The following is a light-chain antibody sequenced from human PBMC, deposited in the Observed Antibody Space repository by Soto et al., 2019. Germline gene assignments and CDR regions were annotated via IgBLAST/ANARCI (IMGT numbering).Light chain of an antibody. CDR3: QQSYSRPRT. CDR1: QSVSNNY. V-gene: IGKV3-11*01. CDR2: DTS. Sequence: EIVLTQSPGTLSLSPGERATLSCRASQSVSNNYLAWYQQKPGQAPRLLIYDTSNRATGIPARFSGSGSGTDFTLTISSLEPEDFATYFCQQSYSRPRTFGQGTKVDI. J-gene: IGKJ1*01.